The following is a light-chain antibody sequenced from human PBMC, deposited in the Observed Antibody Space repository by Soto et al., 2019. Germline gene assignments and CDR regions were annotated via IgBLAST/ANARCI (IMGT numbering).Light chain of an antibody. CDR3: QQYYITPPTT. CDR1: QSVLYSSNNKNY. Sequence: DIVMTQSPDSLAVSLGERATINCKSSQSVLYSSNNKNYLAWYQQKPGQPPKLLIYWASTRESGVPDRFSGSGTGTHFKLTIISPQAEDVAGCDCQQYYITPPTTFGGGTKVEIK. J-gene: IGKJ4*01. CDR2: WAS. V-gene: IGKV4-1*01.